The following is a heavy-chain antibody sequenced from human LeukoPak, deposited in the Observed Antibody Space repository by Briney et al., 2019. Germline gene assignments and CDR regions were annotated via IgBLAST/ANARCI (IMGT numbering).Heavy chain of an antibody. D-gene: IGHD1-26*01. CDR3: ARDGDLWELLFYFDY. CDR1: GFTFSSYA. Sequence: PGGSLRLSCAASGFTFSSYAMHWVRQAPGKGLEWMAVISYDGSNKYYADSVKGRFTISRDNSKNTLYLQMNSLRAEDTAVYYCARDGDLWELLFYFDYWGQGTLVAVSS. CDR2: ISYDGSNK. V-gene: IGHV3-30-3*01. J-gene: IGHJ4*02.